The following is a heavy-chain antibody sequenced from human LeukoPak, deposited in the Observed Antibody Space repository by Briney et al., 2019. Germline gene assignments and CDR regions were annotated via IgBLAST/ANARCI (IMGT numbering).Heavy chain of an antibody. V-gene: IGHV4-34*01. J-gene: IGHJ3*02. D-gene: IGHD3-16*01. CDR2: INHSRRT. CDR3: ARGRTYTFWAFDI. Sequence: SETLSLTCAVYGGSFSGYYWSWIRQPPGKGLEWIGEINHSRRTNYIPSLKSRVTISVDTSKNQFSLKLSSVTAADTAVYYCARGRTYTFWAFDIWGQGTMVTVPS. CDR1: GGSFSGYY.